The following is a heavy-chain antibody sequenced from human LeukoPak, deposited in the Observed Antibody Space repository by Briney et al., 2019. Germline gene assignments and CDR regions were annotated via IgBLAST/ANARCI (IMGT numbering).Heavy chain of an antibody. Sequence: GGSLRLSRAASRLTFNSYVMAWVRQAPKKGLECVAAISSSGRKTYYADSVKGRFTISREDSKNTLYLQMNILRAEDTAIYYCARVSGNIQIWPQPFGDGMDVWGQGTTVTVSS. CDR3: ARVSGNIQIWPQPFGDGMDV. J-gene: IGHJ6*02. D-gene: IGHD5-18*01. CDR2: ISSSGRKT. CDR1: RLTFNSYV. V-gene: IGHV3-23*01.